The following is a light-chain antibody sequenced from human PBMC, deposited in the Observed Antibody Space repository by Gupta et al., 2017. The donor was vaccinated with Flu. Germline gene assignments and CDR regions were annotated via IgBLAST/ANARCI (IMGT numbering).Light chain of an antibody. CDR3: QSYDSSPLWV. Sequence: NFILTQPHSVSESPGKTVTISCTRSSGAIASNYVQWYQQRPGSSPTTVIFEDNQRPSGVPDRFSGSIDSSSNSASLTISGLKTEDEADYDCQSYDSSPLWVFGGGTKLTVL. CDR1: SGAIASNY. J-gene: IGLJ3*02. V-gene: IGLV6-57*01. CDR2: EDN.